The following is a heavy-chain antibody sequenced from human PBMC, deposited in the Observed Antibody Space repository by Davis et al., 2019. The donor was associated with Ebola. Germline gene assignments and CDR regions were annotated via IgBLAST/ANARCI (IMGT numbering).Heavy chain of an antibody. Sequence: MPSETLSLTCTVSGGSISSYYWSWIRQPPGKGLEWIGYIYYSGSTNYNPSLKSRDTISVDKSKNQFSLKLSSVTAADTAMYYCARRTGGFSNWFDPWGQGTLVTVSS. CDR1: GGSISSYY. CDR2: IYYSGST. J-gene: IGHJ5*02. D-gene: IGHD7-27*01. V-gene: IGHV4-59*12. CDR3: ARRTGGFSNWFDP.